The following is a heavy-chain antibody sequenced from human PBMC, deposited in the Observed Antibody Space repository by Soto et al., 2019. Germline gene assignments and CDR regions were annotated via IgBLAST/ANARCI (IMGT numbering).Heavy chain of an antibody. J-gene: IGHJ5*02. CDR2: ISAYNGNT. D-gene: IGHD3-22*01. CDR3: ARIYDSSGYYGWFDP. Sequence: ASVKVSCKASGYTFNSYGISWVRQAPGQGLEWMGWISAYNGNTNYAQKLQGRVTMTTDTSTSTAYMELRSLRSDDTAVYYCARIYDSSGYYGWFDPWGQGTLVTVSS. V-gene: IGHV1-18*01. CDR1: GYTFNSYG.